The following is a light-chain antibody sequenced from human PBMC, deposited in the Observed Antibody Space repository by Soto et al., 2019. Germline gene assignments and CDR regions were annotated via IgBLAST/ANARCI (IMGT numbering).Light chain of an antibody. V-gene: IGKV3-15*01. Sequence: EIVMTQSPATLSVSPGERATLSCRASQSVRSNFAWYQQKPGQAPRLLIYGASPRATGMPARFSGSGSGTEVTLPISSLQSEDFAVYYCQQYNNWPPWTFGQGTKVEIK. CDR2: GAS. CDR3: QQYNNWPPWT. CDR1: QSVRSN. J-gene: IGKJ1*01.